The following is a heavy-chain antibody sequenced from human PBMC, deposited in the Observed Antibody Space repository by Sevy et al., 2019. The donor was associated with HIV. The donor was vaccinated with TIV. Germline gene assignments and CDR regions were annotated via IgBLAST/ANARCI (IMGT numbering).Heavy chain of an antibody. CDR3: ARSVDY. J-gene: IGHJ4*02. V-gene: IGHV3-7*01. CDR2: VNLDGSGK. Sequence: GGSLRLSCAASGFSFSSYWMTWFRQAPGKVLEWVANVNLDGSGKYYVDSVKGRFTISRDNARNSLSLQMNSLRAEDTAGYYCARSVDYWGQGTLVTVSS. CDR1: GFSFSSYW.